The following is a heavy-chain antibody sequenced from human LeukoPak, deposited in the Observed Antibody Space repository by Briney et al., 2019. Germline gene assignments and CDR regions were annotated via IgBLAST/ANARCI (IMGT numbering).Heavy chain of an antibody. CDR3: ARGAYYYDSSGYYKQAFDI. Sequence: PGRSLRLSCAASGFTFTSYYMHWVRQAPGQGLEWMGIINPSGGSTSYAQKFQGRVTMTRDTSTSTVYMELSSLRSEDTAVYYCARGAYYYDSSGYYKQAFDIWGQGTMVTVSS. CDR2: INPSGGST. CDR1: GFTFTSYY. J-gene: IGHJ3*02. D-gene: IGHD3-22*01. V-gene: IGHV1-46*01.